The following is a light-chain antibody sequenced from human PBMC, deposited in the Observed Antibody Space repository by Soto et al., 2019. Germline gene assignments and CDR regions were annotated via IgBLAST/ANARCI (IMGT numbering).Light chain of an antibody. CDR2: NNN. V-gene: IGLV1-44*01. CDR3: AAWDDSLNGYV. J-gene: IGLJ1*01. CDR1: SSNIGSTT. Sequence: QSALTQPPSASGTPGQRVTISCSGSSSNIGSTTVNWYQQLPGTAPKLLISNNNRRPSGVPDRFSGSKSGTSASLAISGLQSEDEADYYCAAWDDSLNGYVFVIGTKVTVL.